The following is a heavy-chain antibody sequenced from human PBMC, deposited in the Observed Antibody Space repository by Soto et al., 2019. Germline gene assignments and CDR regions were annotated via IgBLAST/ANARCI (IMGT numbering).Heavy chain of an antibody. D-gene: IGHD5-12*01. CDR2: VYYSGST. J-gene: IGHJ3*02. CDR3: ARPGGYDYAFDI. V-gene: IGHV4-39*01. CDR1: GGSISSSCYY. Sequence: SETLSLTCTVSGGSISSSCYYWGWIRQPPGKGLEWIGSVYYSGSTHYNPSLKSRVTISVDTSKNQFSLKLTSVAAADTAVYFCARPGGYDYAFDIWGQGTMVTVSS.